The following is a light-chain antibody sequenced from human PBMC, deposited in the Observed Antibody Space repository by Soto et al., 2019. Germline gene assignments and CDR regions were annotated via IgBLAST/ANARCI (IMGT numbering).Light chain of an antibody. CDR1: QSVNSY. J-gene: IGKJ4*01. Sequence: EIVLTQSPATLSLPPGDRATLSCRASQSVNSYLAWYQQKPGQAPRLLIYDASNRATGIPARFSGSGSGTDFTLTISSLEPEDFAVYYCQQRSNWPSTFGGGTKVEIK. CDR3: QQRSNWPST. V-gene: IGKV3-11*01. CDR2: DAS.